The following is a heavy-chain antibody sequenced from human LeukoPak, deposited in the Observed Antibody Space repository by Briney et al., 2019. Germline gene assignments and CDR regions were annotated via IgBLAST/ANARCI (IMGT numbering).Heavy chain of an antibody. CDR3: ATAPILRGEGGEHYKYGMDV. D-gene: IGHD2-2*02. CDR2: IYHNGTL. CDR1: VGSISSGNW. J-gene: IGHJ6*02. Sequence: PSETLSLTCAVSVGSISSGNWWTWVRQSPGKGLEWIGEIYHNGTLSYNPSLKSRVTISADSFKNHFSLKLTSVTAADTAVYYCATAPILRGEGGEHYKYGMDVWGQGTTVIVSS. V-gene: IGHV4-4*02.